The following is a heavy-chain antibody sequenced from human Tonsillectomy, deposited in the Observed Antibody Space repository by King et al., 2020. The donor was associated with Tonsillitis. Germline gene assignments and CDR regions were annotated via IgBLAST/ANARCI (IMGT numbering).Heavy chain of an antibody. CDR2: IRSKDDGWTT. Sequence: VQLVESGGGVVQPGRSLRLSCTASGFTFGDYAMNWFRQDPGKGVEWVGFIRSKDDGWTTEYAASVKGRFTSSRDDSRSIAYSQMNSLKTEDTAMYYGTRDRPKANWGQGTLVTVSS. J-gene: IGHJ1*01. CDR3: TRDRPKAN. CDR1: GFTFGDYA. D-gene: IGHD6-6*01. V-gene: IGHV3-49*03.